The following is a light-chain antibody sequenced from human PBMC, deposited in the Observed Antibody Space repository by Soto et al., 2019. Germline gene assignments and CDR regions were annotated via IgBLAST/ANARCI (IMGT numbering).Light chain of an antibody. V-gene: IGLV2-14*01. Sequence: QSVLTQPASVSGSPGQSITISCTGSSSDVGGYDYVSWYQQHPGKAPKLMIYEVNNRPSGVSNRFSGSKSGNTASLTISGLPAEDDADYYCSSYTSISSWVFGGGTKVTVL. CDR1: SSDVGGYDY. CDR2: EVN. CDR3: SSYTSISSWV. J-gene: IGLJ3*02.